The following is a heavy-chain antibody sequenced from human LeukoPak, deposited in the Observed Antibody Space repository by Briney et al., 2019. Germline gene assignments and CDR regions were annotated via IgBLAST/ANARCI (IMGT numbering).Heavy chain of an antibody. Sequence: SETLSLTCTVSGGSISSYYWSWIRQPPGKGLEWIGYIYYSGSTNYNPSLKSRVTISVDTYKNQFSMKLSSVTATDTAVYYCARGELVVIATTPAPWFDYWGQGTLVTVSS. V-gene: IGHV4-59*01. CDR2: IYYSGST. D-gene: IGHD2-21*01. J-gene: IGHJ4*02. CDR1: GGSISSYY. CDR3: ARGELVVIATTPAPWFDY.